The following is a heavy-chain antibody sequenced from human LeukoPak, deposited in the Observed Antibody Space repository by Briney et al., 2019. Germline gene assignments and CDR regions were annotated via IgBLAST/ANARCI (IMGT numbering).Heavy chain of an antibody. CDR3: ATDQRRGYYYAA. V-gene: IGHV1-24*01. CDR1: GYTFTSYG. CDR2: FDPEDGET. D-gene: IGHD3-22*01. J-gene: IGHJ4*02. Sequence: ASVKVSCKASGYTFTSYGISWVRQAPGKGLEWMGGFDPEDGETIYAQKFQGRVTMTEDTSTDTAYMELSSLRSEDTAVYYCATDQRRGYYYAAWGQGTLVTVSS.